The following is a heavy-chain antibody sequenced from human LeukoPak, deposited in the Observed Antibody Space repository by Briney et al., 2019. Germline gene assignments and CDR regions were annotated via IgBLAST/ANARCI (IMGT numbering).Heavy chain of an antibody. D-gene: IGHD6-19*01. CDR3: ARQHYSSSWYPLDY. J-gene: IGHJ4*02. CDR1: GGSISSYY. Sequence: SETLSLTCTVSGGSISSYYWSWIRQPPGKGLEWIGYGYYTGSTYYNPSLKSRVTISIDTSKNQFSLKVSSVTAAETAGYYGARQHYSSSWYPLDYWGQRTLVTVSS. V-gene: IGHV4-59*01. CDR2: GYYTGST.